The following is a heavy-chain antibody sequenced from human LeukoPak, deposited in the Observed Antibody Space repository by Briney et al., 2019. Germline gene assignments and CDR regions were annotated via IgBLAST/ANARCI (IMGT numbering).Heavy chain of an antibody. CDR3: AKLVVGATDFDY. CDR2: ISGSGGST. Sequence: GGSLRLSCAAFGSTFSSYAMSWVRQAPGKGLEWVSAISGSGGSTYYAGSVKGRFTISRDNSKNTLYLQMNSLRAEDTAVYYCAKLVVGATDFDYWGQGTLVTVSS. J-gene: IGHJ4*02. CDR1: GSTFSSYA. D-gene: IGHD1-26*01. V-gene: IGHV3-23*01.